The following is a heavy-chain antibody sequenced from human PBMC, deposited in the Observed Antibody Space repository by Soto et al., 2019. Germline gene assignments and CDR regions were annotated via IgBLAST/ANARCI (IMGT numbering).Heavy chain of an antibody. CDR2: IFYSGTT. D-gene: IGHD3-3*01. CDR3: ARQPTYDFWCPYYFDY. V-gene: IGHV4-31*03. CDR1: GGSIRSGGYY. J-gene: IGHJ4*02. Sequence: QVQLQESGPGLVKPSQTLSLTCTVSGGSIRSGGYYWTWIRQYPGKGLEWIGYIFYSGTTYYNPSLKSRVTISLGTSTHQFSLKLSSVTAADTAVYYCARQPTYDFWCPYYFDYWGQGSLVTVSS.